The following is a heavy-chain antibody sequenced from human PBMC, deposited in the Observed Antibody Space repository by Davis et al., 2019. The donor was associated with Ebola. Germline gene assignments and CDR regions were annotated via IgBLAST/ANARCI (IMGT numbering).Heavy chain of an antibody. CDR3: ARGRRLLADAFHI. Sequence: GGSLRLSCAASGFTVSGNYMSWVRQAPGKGLEWVSTISSSSNYKYYAESVKGRFTISRDNAHNSLTLQMNSLGAEDTAVYYCARGRRLLADAFHIWGQGTMVTASS. J-gene: IGHJ3*02. V-gene: IGHV3-21*01. CDR1: GFTVSGNY. D-gene: IGHD2-8*02. CDR2: ISSSSNYK.